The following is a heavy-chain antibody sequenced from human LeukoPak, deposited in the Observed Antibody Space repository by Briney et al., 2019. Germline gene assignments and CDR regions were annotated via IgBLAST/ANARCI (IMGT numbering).Heavy chain of an antibody. CDR1: GFTFNTYT. V-gene: IGHV3-23*01. CDR3: ARDHIVVVVAATIMDY. J-gene: IGHJ4*02. D-gene: IGHD2-15*01. CDR2: ISNSGGST. Sequence: GGSLRLSCAASGFTFNTYTTYWVRQAPGKGLEWVSGISNSGGSTYYADSVKGRFTISRDNSKNTLYLQMNSLRAEDTAVYYCARDHIVVVVAATIMDYWGQGTLVTVSS.